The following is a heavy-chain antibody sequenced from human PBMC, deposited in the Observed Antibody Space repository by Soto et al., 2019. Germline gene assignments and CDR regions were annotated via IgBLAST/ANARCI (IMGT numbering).Heavy chain of an antibody. CDR3: ARELSDYYDSSGYWYYYYGMDV. CDR2: IKQDGSEK. Sequence: EVQLVESGGGLVQPGGSLRLSCAASGFTFSSYWMSWVRQAPGKGLEWVANIKQDGSEKYYVDSVKGRFTISRDNAKNSLYLQMNSLRAEDTAVYYCARELSDYYDSSGYWYYYYGMDVWGQGTTVTVAS. J-gene: IGHJ6*02. V-gene: IGHV3-7*01. CDR1: GFTFSSYW. D-gene: IGHD3-22*01.